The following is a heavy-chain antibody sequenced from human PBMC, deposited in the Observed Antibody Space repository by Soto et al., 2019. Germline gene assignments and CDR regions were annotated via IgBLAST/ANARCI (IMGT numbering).Heavy chain of an antibody. Sequence: GGSLRLSCVASGFTFRNYAMHWVRQAPGKGLEWVALISYDGSNKYYADPVKGRFTISRDNSKNTLYLQMKSLRAEDTAVYYCDGNTGTLLDYWGQGTLVTVSS. J-gene: IGHJ4*02. D-gene: IGHD1-1*01. CDR1: GFTFRNYA. CDR2: ISYDGSNK. CDR3: DGNTGTLLDY. V-gene: IGHV3-30-3*01.